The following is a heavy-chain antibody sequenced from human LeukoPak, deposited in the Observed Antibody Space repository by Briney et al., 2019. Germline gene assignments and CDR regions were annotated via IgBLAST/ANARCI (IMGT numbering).Heavy chain of an antibody. J-gene: IGHJ4*02. CDR2: ISYDGSNK. CDR3: AKVRIAAASHFDY. Sequence: TGGSLRLSCAASGFTFSSYAMHWVRQAPGKGLEWVAVISYDGSNKYYADSVKGRFTISRDNSKNTLYLQMNSLRAEDTAVYYCAKVRIAAASHFDYWGQGTLVTVSS. D-gene: IGHD6-13*01. CDR1: GFTFSSYA. V-gene: IGHV3-30-3*01.